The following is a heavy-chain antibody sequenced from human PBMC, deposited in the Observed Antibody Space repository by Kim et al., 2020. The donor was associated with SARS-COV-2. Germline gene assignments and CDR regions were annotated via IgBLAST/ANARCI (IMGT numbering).Heavy chain of an antibody. D-gene: IGHD3-16*01. CDR3: AKEITFRGTTFDVYFDY. Sequence: GGSLRLSCAASGFTFHDYGMHWVRQAPGKGLEWVSGISSNSGKIGYADSVKGRFTISRDNANNSLYLQMNSLRAEDTALYYCAKEITFRGTTFDVYFDY. CDR1: GFTFHDYG. V-gene: IGHV3-9*01. CDR2: ISSNSGKI. J-gene: IGHJ4*01.